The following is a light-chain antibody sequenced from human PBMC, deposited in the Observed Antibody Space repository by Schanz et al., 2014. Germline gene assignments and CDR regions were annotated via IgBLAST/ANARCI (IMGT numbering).Light chain of an antibody. J-gene: IGLJ1*01. CDR3: SSYGASHNFV. CDR1: SSDVGDYDY. CDR2: EVT. V-gene: IGLV2-8*01. Sequence: QSALTQPPSASGSPGQSVTISCTGTSSDVGDYDYVSWYQQHPGKAPKLIIYEVTKRPSGVPDRFSGSKSGNTASLTVSGLQAEDEADYYCSSYGASHNFVFGTGTKLTVL.